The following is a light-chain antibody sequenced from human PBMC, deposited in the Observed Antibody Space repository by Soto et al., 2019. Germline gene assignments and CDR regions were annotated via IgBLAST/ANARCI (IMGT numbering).Light chain of an antibody. CDR1: QSISSW. J-gene: IGKJ1*01. CDR3: QQYNSYSPT. V-gene: IGKV1-5*01. CDR2: DAS. Sequence: DIQMTQSPSTLCASVGDRVTLASRASQSISSWLAWYQQKPGKAHKVLIYDASSLESGVPSRFSGSGAGTEFTLTISSLQPDDFATYYCQQYNSYSPTFGQGTKVDIK.